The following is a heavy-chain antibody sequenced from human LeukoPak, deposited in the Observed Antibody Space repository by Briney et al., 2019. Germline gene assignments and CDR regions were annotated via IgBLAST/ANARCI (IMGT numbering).Heavy chain of an antibody. Sequence: PSETLSLTCTVSGGSISSYYWSWIRQPPGKGLEWIGEINHSGSTNYNPSLKSRVTISVDTSKNQFSLKLSSVTAADTAVYYCASYLRWSYFDYWGQGTLVTVSS. CDR1: GGSISSYY. CDR3: ASYLRWSYFDY. D-gene: IGHD6-13*01. J-gene: IGHJ4*02. CDR2: INHSGST. V-gene: IGHV4-34*01.